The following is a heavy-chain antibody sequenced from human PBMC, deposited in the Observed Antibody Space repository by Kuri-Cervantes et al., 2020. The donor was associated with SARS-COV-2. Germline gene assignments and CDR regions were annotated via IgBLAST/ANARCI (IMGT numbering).Heavy chain of an antibody. D-gene: IGHD6-6*01. CDR2: ISGSGGST. Sequence: LSLTCAASGFTFSNAWMSWVRQAPGKGLEWASAISGSGGSTYYADSVKGRFTISRDNSKNTLYLQMNSLRAEDTAVYYCAKDPQLGDAFDIWGQGTMITVSS. J-gene: IGHJ3*02. CDR3: AKDPQLGDAFDI. V-gene: IGHV3-23*01. CDR1: GFTFSNAW.